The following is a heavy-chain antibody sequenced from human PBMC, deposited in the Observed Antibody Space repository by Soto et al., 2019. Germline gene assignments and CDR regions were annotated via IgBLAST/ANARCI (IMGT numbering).Heavy chain of an antibody. V-gene: IGHV3-23*01. Sequence: PGGSLRLSCVVSGLTFNTYGMSRVRQAPGKGLEWVSTISGSGGDRYYADSVRGRFTISRDNSKNTLFLQMSSLRDEDTAVYYCANHYYDILTGYPSPLFHYWGQGTLVTVSS. D-gene: IGHD3-9*01. J-gene: IGHJ4*02. CDR1: GLTFNTYG. CDR2: ISGSGGDR. CDR3: ANHYYDILTGYPSPLFHY.